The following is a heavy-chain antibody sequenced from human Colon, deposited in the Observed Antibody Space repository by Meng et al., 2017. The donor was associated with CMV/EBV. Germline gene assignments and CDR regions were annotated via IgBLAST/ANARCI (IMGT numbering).Heavy chain of an antibody. CDR1: GFTFSSYG. CDR2: IGHDGTNK. CDR3: AKDGGSSWYGANDY. J-gene: IGHJ4*02. V-gene: IGHV3-30*02. D-gene: IGHD6-13*01. Sequence: GGSLRLSCAASGFTFSSYGMHWVRQAPGKGLEWVAFIGHDGTNKYYGDSVKGRFTISRDNSKYTLYLQMNSLRAEDTAVYYCAKDGGSSWYGANDYWGQGTLVTVSS.